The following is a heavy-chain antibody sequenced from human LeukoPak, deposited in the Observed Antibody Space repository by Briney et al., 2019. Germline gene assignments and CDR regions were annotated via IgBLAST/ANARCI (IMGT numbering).Heavy chain of an antibody. CDR2: IYYSGST. D-gene: IGHD1-26*01. J-gene: IGHJ3*02. CDR1: GGSVSSYY. Sequence: SETLSLTCTVSGGSVSSYYWNWIRQPPGKGLEWIEYIYYSGSTNYNPSLKSRVTISVDTSKNQFSLKLNSITTADTAVYYCARVRLSGSYLDAFDIWGQGTMVTVSS. V-gene: IGHV4-59*02. CDR3: ARVRLSGSYLDAFDI.